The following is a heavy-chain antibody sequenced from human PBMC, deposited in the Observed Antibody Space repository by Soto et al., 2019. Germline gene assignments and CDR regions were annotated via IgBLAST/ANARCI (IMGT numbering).Heavy chain of an antibody. CDR1: GFTFSSYA. CDR2: ISWNSDNI. D-gene: IGHD6-19*01. J-gene: IGHJ6*02. V-gene: IGHV3-9*01. Sequence: PGGSLRLSCAASGFTFSSYAMSWVRQAPGKGPEWVSGISWNSDNIGYADSVKGRFTISRDNARHSLYLQMNSLRGEDTALYYCAKDGGSSGGYYGLDVWGQGTTVTVSS. CDR3: AKDGGSSGGYYGLDV.